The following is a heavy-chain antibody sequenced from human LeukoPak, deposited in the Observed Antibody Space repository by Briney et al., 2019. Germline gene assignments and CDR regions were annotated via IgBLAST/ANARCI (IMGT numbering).Heavy chain of an antibody. Sequence: SKTLSLTCAVYGGSFSGYYWSWIRQPPGKGLEWIGEINHSGSTNYNPSLKSRVTISVDTSKNQFSLKLSSVTAADTAVYYCARLFYGDYASHWGQGTLVTVSS. CDR3: ARLFYGDYASH. CDR2: INHSGST. CDR1: GGSFSGYY. V-gene: IGHV4-34*01. D-gene: IGHD4-17*01. J-gene: IGHJ4*02.